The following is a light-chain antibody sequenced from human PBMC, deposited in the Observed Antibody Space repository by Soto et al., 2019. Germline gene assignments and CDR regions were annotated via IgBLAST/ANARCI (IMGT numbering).Light chain of an antibody. CDR1: QSVSSSF. Sequence: EIVLTQSPGILSLSPGERATLSCRASQSVSSSFLAWYQQKPGQAPRLLIYGASSRATGIPDRFSGSGSGTDFTLTISRLEPEDFAVYYCQQYGSSSTWTFGQGTKVDIK. V-gene: IGKV3-20*01. CDR2: GAS. CDR3: QQYGSSSTWT. J-gene: IGKJ1*01.